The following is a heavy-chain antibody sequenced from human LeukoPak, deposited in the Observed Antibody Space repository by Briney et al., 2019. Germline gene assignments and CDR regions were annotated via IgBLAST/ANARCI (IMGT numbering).Heavy chain of an antibody. CDR2: INPSGGST. Sequence: ASVRVSCKASGYTFTSYYIHWVRQAPGQGLAWMGKINPSGGSTSYAQKFQGRVNMTRDTSTSTVYMELSSLRSEDTAVYYCARARSSWRFDYWGQGTLVTVSS. D-gene: IGHD6-13*01. CDR1: GYTFTSYY. V-gene: IGHV1-46*01. J-gene: IGHJ4*02. CDR3: ARARSSWRFDY.